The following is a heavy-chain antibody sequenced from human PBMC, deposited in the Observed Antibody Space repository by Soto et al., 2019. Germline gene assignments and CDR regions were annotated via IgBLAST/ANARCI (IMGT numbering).Heavy chain of an antibody. CDR2: IYYSGST. J-gene: IGHJ5*02. Sequence: PSETLSLTCSVSGGSIKNYYWNWIRQAPGKGLEWIGYIYYSGSTNYHPSLRGRVTISVDTSKNQFSLKLPSVTAADTAVYYCAWERELWLRGWGFDPWGQGALVTVSS. D-gene: IGHD2-21*01. CDR1: GGSIKNYY. V-gene: IGHV4-59*01. CDR3: AWERELWLRGWGFDP.